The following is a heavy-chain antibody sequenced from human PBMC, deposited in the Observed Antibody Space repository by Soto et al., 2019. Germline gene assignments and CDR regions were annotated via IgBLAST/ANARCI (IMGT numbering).Heavy chain of an antibody. J-gene: IGHJ4*02. D-gene: IGHD1-1*01. CDR1: GFTFSSYA. CDR3: AKGRGQNWNFDY. Sequence: EVQLLESGGGSVQPGGSLRLSCAASGFTFSSYAMHWVRRPPAKGLEWVSSISGSGGTAYYADSVKGRFSISRDSLVNTLYLQMNSLRAEHTAVYYCAKGRGQNWNFDYWGQGTLVTVSP. V-gene: IGHV3-23*01. CDR2: ISGSGGTA.